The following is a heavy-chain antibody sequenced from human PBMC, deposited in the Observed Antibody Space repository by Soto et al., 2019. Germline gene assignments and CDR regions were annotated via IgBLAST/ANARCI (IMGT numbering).Heavy chain of an antibody. Sequence: GESLKISCKGVGYKFGSAWIGWVRQMPGKGLEWMGIVKPGTSDIRYSPSCRGHVTISADEAVSTAYLQWSSLKASDTAMYYCARQLSHICDSWGQGTLVTVSS. V-gene: IGHV5-51*01. J-gene: IGHJ4*02. D-gene: IGHD3-3*02. CDR3: ARQLSHICDS. CDR2: VKPGTSDI. CDR1: GYKFGSAW.